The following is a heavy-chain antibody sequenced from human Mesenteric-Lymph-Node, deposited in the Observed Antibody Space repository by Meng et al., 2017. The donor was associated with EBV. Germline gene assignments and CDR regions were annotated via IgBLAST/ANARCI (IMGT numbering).Heavy chain of an antibody. Sequence: QVQVQQSGHEVKQPVASVKVSCKASGYTFTSYGISWVRQAPGQGLEWMGWISAYNGNTNYAQKLQGRVTMTTDTSTSTAYMELRSLRSDDTAVYYCAREAGGLFGVVIKNYFDYWGQGTLVTVSS. CDR1: GYTFTSYG. D-gene: IGHD3-3*01. CDR3: AREAGGLFGVVIKNYFDY. V-gene: IGHV1-18*01. J-gene: IGHJ4*02. CDR2: ISAYNGNT.